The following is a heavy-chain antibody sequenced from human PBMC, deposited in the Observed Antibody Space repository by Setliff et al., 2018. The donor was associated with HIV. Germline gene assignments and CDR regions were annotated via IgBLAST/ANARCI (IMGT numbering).Heavy chain of an antibody. Sequence: PGGSLRLSCAASGFAFNKFWMSWVRQAPGKGLEWLANINRDGSAEAYVGSVKGRFSISRDNAKNSVYLQMNSLRAEDTAVYYCAKSPPDYDILTGWPEYFDYWGQGTLVTVSS. D-gene: IGHD3-9*01. J-gene: IGHJ4*02. V-gene: IGHV3-7*01. CDR2: INRDGSAE. CDR1: GFAFNKFW. CDR3: AKSPPDYDILTGWPEYFDY.